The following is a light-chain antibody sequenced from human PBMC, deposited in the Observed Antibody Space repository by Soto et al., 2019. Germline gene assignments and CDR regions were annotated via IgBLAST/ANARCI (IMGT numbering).Light chain of an antibody. CDR3: QQYETFSGT. Sequence: STLSASVGDTVTVTCRASQSVSGWLAWYQQKPGEAPKLLIYDASALPRGVPSRFSGSGSGTKFTLTIASLQPDDFATYYCQQYETFSGTFGPATKVDIK. CDR2: DAS. J-gene: IGKJ1*01. V-gene: IGKV1-5*01. CDR1: QSVSGW.